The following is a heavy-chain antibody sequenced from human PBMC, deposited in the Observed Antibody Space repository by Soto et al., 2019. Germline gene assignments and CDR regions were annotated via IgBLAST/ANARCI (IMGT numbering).Heavy chain of an antibody. J-gene: IGHJ4*02. CDR3: ARGGDGDY. CDR2: ISAHNGNT. Sequence: QVHLVQSGAEVKKPGASVKVSCKGSGYGFTTYGITWVRQAPGQGLEWMAWISAHNGNTNSAQKLQGRVTVTRDTSTSTAYMELRSLRTDGTAVYYCARGGDGDYWGQGALVTVSS. CDR1: GYGFTTYG. D-gene: IGHD3-16*01. V-gene: IGHV1-18*01.